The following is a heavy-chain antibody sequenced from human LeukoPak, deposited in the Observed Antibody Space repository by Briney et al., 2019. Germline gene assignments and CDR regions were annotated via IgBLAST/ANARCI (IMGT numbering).Heavy chain of an antibody. Sequence: RRSLRLSCAASGLTFSSYSMTWVRQAPGKGLEWVATIKYDGSETYYVDSVRGRYSISRDNAKNSLYLKMNSLRAEDTAVYYCARDSTLSNYWGQGTLVTVSS. CDR1: GLTFSSYS. J-gene: IGHJ4*02. CDR2: IKYDGSET. CDR3: ARDSTLSNY. D-gene: IGHD3-16*01. V-gene: IGHV3-7*04.